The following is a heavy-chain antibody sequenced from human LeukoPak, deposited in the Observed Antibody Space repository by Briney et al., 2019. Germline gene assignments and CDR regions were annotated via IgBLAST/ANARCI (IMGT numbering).Heavy chain of an antibody. CDR3: ARGDSGSYRDY. V-gene: IGHV3-21*01. Sequence: GGSLRLSCAASGFTFSSYSMNWVRQAPGKGLEWVSSISSSSSYIYYADSVKGRFTISRDNAKNSLYLQMNSLRAEDTAVYYCARGDSGSYRDYWGQGTLVTVSS. J-gene: IGHJ4*02. D-gene: IGHD1-26*01. CDR2: ISSSSSYI. CDR1: GFTFSSYS.